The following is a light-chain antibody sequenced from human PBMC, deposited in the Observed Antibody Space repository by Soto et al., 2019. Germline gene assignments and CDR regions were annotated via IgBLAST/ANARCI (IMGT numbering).Light chain of an antibody. CDR1: QNIRSY. CDR2: TAS. CDR3: QQSYSGPLT. J-gene: IGKJ4*01. Sequence: EIQMTQSPSSLSASVGDRVTITCRASQNIRSYLNWYQQNPGKAPKLLIYTASSLQSGVPSRFSGSGSGTDFSLTISSLQPEDFATYYCQQSYSGPLTFGGGTKVEIK. V-gene: IGKV1-39*01.